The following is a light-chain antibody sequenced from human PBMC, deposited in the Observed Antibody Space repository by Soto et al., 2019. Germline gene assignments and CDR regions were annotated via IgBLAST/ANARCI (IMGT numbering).Light chain of an antibody. Sequence: QSVLTQSASVSGSPGQSITISCTGTSSDIGDYNYVSWYQQHPGKAPKLMIYEVSNRPSGVSNRFSGSKSGNTASLTISGLQSEDEADYYCSSYTSSSTYVFGTGTKLTVL. V-gene: IGLV2-14*01. CDR2: EVS. CDR1: SSDIGDYNY. CDR3: SSYTSSSTYV. J-gene: IGLJ1*01.